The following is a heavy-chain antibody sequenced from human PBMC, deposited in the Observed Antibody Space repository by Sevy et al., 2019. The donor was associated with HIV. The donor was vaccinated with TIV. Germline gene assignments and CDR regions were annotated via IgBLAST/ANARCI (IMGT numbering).Heavy chain of an antibody. Sequence: ASVKVSCKVSGYTLTKLSMHWVRQGPGKGLEWMGSFDPEDGETIYSQKFQGRVTMTEDTSTDTAHMELRSLKSEDTAVYYCATTKDCYESIGSPFDYWGQGTLVTVSS. D-gene: IGHD3-22*01. J-gene: IGHJ4*02. CDR2: FDPEDGET. V-gene: IGHV1-24*01. CDR1: GYTLTKLS. CDR3: ATTKDCYESIGSPFDY.